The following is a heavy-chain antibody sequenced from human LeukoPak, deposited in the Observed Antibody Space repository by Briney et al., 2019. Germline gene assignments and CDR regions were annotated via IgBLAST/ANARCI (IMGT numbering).Heavy chain of an antibody. D-gene: IGHD3-22*01. CDR1: GYTFASYT. CDR3: ARVWGNYDSSGYYYFDY. CDR2: IIPIFGTA. Sequence: SVKVSCKASGYTFASYTMHWVRQAPGQGLEWMGGIIPIFGTANYAQKFQGRVTITADESTSTAYMELSSLRSEDTAAYYCARVWGNYDSSGYYYFDYWGQGTLVTVSS. J-gene: IGHJ4*02. V-gene: IGHV1-69*13.